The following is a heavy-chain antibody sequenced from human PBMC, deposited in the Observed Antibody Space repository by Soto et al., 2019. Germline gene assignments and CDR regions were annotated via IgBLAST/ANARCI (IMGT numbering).Heavy chain of an antibody. J-gene: IGHJ3*02. CDR1: GFTFSSYG. D-gene: IGHD3-22*01. CDR2: ISYDGSNK. V-gene: IGHV3-30*18. Sequence: GGSLRLSCAASGFTFSSYGMHWVRQAPGKGLEWVAVISYDGSNKYYADSVKGRFTISRDNSKNTLYLQMNSLRAEDTAVYYCAKSIIMIVVLNLDAFDIWGPGTMATV. CDR3: AKSIIMIVVLNLDAFDI.